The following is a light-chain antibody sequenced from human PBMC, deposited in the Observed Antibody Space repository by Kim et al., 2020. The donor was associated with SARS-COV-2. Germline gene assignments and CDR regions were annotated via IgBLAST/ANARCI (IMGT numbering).Light chain of an antibody. V-gene: IGKV1-8*01. CDR3: QQYYNYPWT. CDR2: AAS. J-gene: IGKJ1*01. Sequence: AIRMTQSPSSFSASTGDRVTITCRASQGISSYLAWYQQKPGKAPKLLIYAASTLQSGVPSRFSGSGSGTDFTLTINCLQSEDFATYYCQQYYNYPWTFGQGTKVDIK. CDR1: QGISSY.